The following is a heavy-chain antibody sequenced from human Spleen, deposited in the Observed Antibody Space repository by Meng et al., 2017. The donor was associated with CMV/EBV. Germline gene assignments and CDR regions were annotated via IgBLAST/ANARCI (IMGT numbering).Heavy chain of an antibody. D-gene: IGHD6-13*01. Sequence: SCAPSGFAFGTWGLSWVRQAPGRGRRWVSGTGGTGHAPYYAGSVMGRFTISRDRSKRAVSLQMDSLTVDDSAVYYCATISEAAGFEYWGQGTLVTVSS. CDR3: ATISEAAGFEY. CDR1: GFAFGTWG. J-gene: IGHJ4*02. V-gene: IGHV3-23*01. CDR2: TGGTGHAP.